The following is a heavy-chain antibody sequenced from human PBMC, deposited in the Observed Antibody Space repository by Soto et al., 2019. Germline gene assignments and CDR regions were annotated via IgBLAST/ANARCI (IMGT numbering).Heavy chain of an antibody. Sequence: GGSLRLSCAASGFTFSSYGMHWVRQAPGKGLEWVAVISYDGSNKYYADSVKGRFTISRDNSKNTLYLQMNSLRAEDTAVYYSAKDLSAGYYYGMDVWGQGTTVTVSS. J-gene: IGHJ6*02. CDR1: GFTFSSYG. CDR2: ISYDGSNK. V-gene: IGHV3-30*18. CDR3: AKDLSAGYYYGMDV.